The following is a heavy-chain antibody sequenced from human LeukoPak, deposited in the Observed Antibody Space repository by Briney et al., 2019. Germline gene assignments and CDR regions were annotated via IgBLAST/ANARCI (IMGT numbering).Heavy chain of an antibody. CDR2: IRYDGSNK. CDR3: AKDPSLWFGEPLAGASFDY. Sequence: GGSLRLSCAASGFTFSSYGMHWVRQAPGKGLEWVAFIRYDGSNKYYADSVKGRFTISRDNSKNTLYLQMNSLRAEDTAVYYCAKDPSLWFGEPLAGASFDYWGQGTLVTVSS. J-gene: IGHJ4*02. D-gene: IGHD3-10*01. CDR1: GFTFSSYG. V-gene: IGHV3-30*02.